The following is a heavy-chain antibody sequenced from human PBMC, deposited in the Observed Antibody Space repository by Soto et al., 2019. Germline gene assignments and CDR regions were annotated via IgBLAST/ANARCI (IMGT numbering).Heavy chain of an antibody. CDR2: ISGSGGST. CDR3: AKDLLNYIVVVVAATPSDAFDI. Sequence: GGSLRLSCAASGFTFSSYAMSWVRQAPGKGLEWVSAISGSGGSTYYADSVKGRFTISRDNSKNTLYLQMNSLGAEDTAVYYCAKDLLNYIVVVVAATPSDAFDIWGQGTMVTVSS. V-gene: IGHV3-23*01. J-gene: IGHJ3*02. CDR1: GFTFSSYA. D-gene: IGHD2-15*01.